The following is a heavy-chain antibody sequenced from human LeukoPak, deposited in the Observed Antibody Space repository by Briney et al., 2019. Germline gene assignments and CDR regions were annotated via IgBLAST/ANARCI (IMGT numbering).Heavy chain of an antibody. Sequence: GGSLRLSCAASGFTFSSYGMNWVRQAPGKGLEWVSGFSGSTGSTHYADSVKGRFTISRDNSRDTLSLQMNSLRGEDTAVYYCARGGMRGKISYTYYYMDVWGKGTTVIVSS. D-gene: IGHD2-2*02. CDR2: FSGSTGST. V-gene: IGHV3-23*01. CDR1: GFTFSSYG. J-gene: IGHJ6*03. CDR3: ARGGMRGKISYTYYYMDV.